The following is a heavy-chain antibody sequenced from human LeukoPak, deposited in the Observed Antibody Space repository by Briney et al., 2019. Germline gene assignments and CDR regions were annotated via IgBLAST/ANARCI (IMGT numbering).Heavy chain of an antibody. J-gene: IGHJ5*02. V-gene: IGHV3-21*01. CDR1: GFTFSSYS. CDR2: ISSSSSYI. CDR3: ARDPDSSSPNWFDP. D-gene: IGHD6-13*01. Sequence: GGSLRLSCAASGFTFSSYSMNWVRQAPGKGLEWVSSISSSSSYIYYADSVKGRFTISRDNAKNSLYLQMDSLRAEDTAVYYCARDPDSSSPNWFDPWGQGTLVTVSS.